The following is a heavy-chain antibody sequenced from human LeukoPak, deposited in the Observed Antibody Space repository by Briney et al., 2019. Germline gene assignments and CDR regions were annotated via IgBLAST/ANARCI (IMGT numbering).Heavy chain of an antibody. Sequence: SVEVSCKASGGSISRYGISWVRQAPGQGLEWMGRIIPVFGTANYAQKFQDRVTITPDTVSNTAYMELTSLTSEDTAVYFCAKQGEIRQDYYMDVWGNGTAVTVSS. D-gene: IGHD1/OR15-1a*01. CDR1: GGSISRYG. J-gene: IGHJ6*03. CDR3: AKQGEIRQDYYMDV. V-gene: IGHV1-69*06. CDR2: IIPVFGTA.